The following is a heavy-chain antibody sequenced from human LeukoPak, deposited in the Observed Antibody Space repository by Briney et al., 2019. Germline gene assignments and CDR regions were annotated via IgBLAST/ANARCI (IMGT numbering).Heavy chain of an antibody. CDR3: AKAVDGVVARDWFDP. CDR1: GFTFSGDN. CDR2: ISGSGGNT. D-gene: IGHD2-15*01. J-gene: IGHJ5*02. V-gene: IGHV3-23*01. Sequence: GGSLRLSCAASGFTFSGDNMNWVRQAPGKGLEWVSAISGSGGNTYYADSVKGRFTISRDNSKNTLYLQMNSLRAEDTAVYYCAKAVDGVVARDWFDPWGQGTLVTVSS.